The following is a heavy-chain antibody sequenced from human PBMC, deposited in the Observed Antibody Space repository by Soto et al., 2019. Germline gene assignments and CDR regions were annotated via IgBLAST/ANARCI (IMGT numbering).Heavy chain of an antibody. CDR2: IWYDGSNK. V-gene: IGHV3-33*01. CDR3: ARVPNSSSWYRVRIGGPDDAFDI. D-gene: IGHD6-13*01. CDR1: GFTFSSYG. J-gene: IGHJ3*02. Sequence: GGSLRLSCAASGFTFSSYGMHWVRQAPGKGLEWVAVIWYDGSNKYYADSVKGRFTISRDNSKNTLYLQMNSLRAEDTAVYYCARVPNSSSWYRVRIGGPDDAFDIWGQGTMVTVSS.